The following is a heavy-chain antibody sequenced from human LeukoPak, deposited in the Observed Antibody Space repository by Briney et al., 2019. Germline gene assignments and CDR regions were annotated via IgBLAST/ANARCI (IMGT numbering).Heavy chain of an antibody. Sequence: GESLKISCKGSGYSFTSYWIGWVRQMPGKGLEWMGIIYPGDSDTRYSPSFQGQVTISADKSISTAYLQWSSPKASDTAMYYCARLSYDFWGGYPYGMDVWGQGTTVTVSS. V-gene: IGHV5-51*01. CDR1: GYSFTSYW. CDR3: ARLSYDFWGGYPYGMDV. CDR2: IYPGDSDT. J-gene: IGHJ6*02. D-gene: IGHD3-3*01.